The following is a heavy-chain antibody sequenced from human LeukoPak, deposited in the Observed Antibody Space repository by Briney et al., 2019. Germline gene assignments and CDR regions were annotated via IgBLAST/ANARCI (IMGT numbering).Heavy chain of an antibody. V-gene: IGHV3-23*01. CDR2: ISGSGGST. J-gene: IGHJ4*02. Sequence: GGSLRLSCAASGFTFGSYAMSWVRQAPGKGLEWVSAISGSGGSTYYADSVKGRFSISRDNSKNTLYLQMNSLGAEDTALYYCAKATRRSGWSFDYWGQGTRVTVSS. CDR1: GFTFGSYA. CDR3: AKATRRSGWSFDY. D-gene: IGHD6-19*01.